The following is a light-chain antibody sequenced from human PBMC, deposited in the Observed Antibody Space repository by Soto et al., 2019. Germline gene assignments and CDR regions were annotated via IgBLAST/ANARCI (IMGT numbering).Light chain of an antibody. J-gene: IGKJ1*01. CDR2: GAS. CDR3: QQYNNWPWT. Sequence: EIVMTQSPATLSVSPGERATLSCRASQSVSSNLAWYQQKPGQAPRLLIYGASTKATGIPARFSGSGSGTEFTLTNSSLQSEEFAVYYCQQYNNWPWTFGQGTKVEIK. V-gene: IGKV3-15*01. CDR1: QSVSSN.